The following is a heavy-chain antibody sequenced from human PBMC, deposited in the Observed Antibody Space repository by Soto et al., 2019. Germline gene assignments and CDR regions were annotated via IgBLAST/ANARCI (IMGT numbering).Heavy chain of an antibody. Sequence: QVQLVESGGGVVQPGRSLRLSCAASGFTFTTCGMHWVRQAPGKGLEWVALISHDGSNKYYAESVNGRFTISRDNSKNTLNLQMNSLRAEDTAVYYCASNYYDFWSGYYDYYYLDVWGKGTTVTVSS. CDR2: ISHDGSNK. J-gene: IGHJ6*03. CDR1: GFTFTTCG. CDR3: ASNYYDFWSGYYDYYYLDV. V-gene: IGHV3-30*03. D-gene: IGHD3-3*01.